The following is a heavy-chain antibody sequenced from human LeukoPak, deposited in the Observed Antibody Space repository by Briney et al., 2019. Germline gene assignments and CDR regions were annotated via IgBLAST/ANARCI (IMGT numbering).Heavy chain of an antibody. CDR2: IRNDGSNK. CDR1: GFTFSNYG. CDR3: ARRFYGSGSYLDY. V-gene: IGHV3-30*02. J-gene: IGHJ4*02. Sequence: GGSLRLSCAASGFTFSNYGMHWVRQAPGKGLEWVAFIRNDGSNKYYADSVKGRFTISRDNSKNTLYLQMNGLRAEDTAVYYCARRFYGSGSYLDYWGQGTLVTVSS. D-gene: IGHD3-10*01.